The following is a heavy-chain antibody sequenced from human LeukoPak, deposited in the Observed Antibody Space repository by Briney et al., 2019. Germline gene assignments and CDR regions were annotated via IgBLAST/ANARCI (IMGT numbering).Heavy chain of an antibody. CDR3: AKVEGSGSFDYYYMDV. CDR1: GFTFSSYG. J-gene: IGHJ6*03. D-gene: IGHD3-10*01. Sequence: TGGSLRLSCAASGFTFSSYGMHWVRQAPGKGLEWVAFIRYDGSNKYYADSVKGRFTISRDNSKNTLYLQMNSLRAEDTAVYYCAKVEGSGSFDYYYMDVWGKGTTVTISS. CDR2: IRYDGSNK. V-gene: IGHV3-30*02.